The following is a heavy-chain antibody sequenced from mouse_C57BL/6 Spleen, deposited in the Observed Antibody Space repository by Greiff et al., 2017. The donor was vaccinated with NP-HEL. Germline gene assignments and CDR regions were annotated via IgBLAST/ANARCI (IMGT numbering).Heavy chain of an antibody. J-gene: IGHJ4*01. CDR2: IHPNSGST. CDR3: ARHRDYYAMDD. V-gene: IGHV1-64*01. CDR1: GYTFTSYW. Sequence: VQLQQPGAELVKPGASVKLSCKASGYTFTSYWMHWVKQRPGQGLEWIGMIHPNSGSTNYNEKFKSKATLTVDKSSSTAYMQLSSLTSEDSAVYYCARHRDYYAMDDWGQGTSVTVSS.